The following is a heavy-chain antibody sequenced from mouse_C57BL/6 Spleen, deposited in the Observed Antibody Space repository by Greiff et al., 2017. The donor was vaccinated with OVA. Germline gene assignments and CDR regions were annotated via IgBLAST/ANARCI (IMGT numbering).Heavy chain of an antibody. V-gene: IGHV1-69*01. Sequence: QVQLQQPGAELVMPGASVKLSCKASGYTFTSYWMHWVKQRPGQGLEWIGEIDPSDSYTNYNQKFKGKSTLTVDKSSSTAYMQLSSLTSEDSAVYYCARERLPRDYFDYWGQGTTLTVSS. J-gene: IGHJ2*01. CDR3: ARERLPRDYFDY. CDR2: IDPSDSYT. D-gene: IGHD2-1*01. CDR1: GYTFTSYW.